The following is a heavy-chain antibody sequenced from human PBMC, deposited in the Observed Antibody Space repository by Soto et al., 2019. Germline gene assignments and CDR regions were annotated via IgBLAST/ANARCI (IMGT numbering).Heavy chain of an antibody. CDR1: GFTFSSYD. D-gene: IGHD2-2*01. Sequence: EVQLVESGGGLVQPGGSLRLSCAASGFTFSSYDMHWVRQATGKGLEWVSAIGTAGDTYYPGSVKSRFTISRENAKNSLYLQMNSLRAWNTAVYYFARARCSSTSCPRRGYYFDYWSQGTLVTVSS. CDR2: IGTAGDT. J-gene: IGHJ4*02. V-gene: IGHV3-13*01. CDR3: ARARCSSTSCPRRGYYFDY.